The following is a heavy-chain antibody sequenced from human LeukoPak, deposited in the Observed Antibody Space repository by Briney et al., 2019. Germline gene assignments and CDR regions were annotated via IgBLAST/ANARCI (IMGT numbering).Heavy chain of an antibody. J-gene: IGHJ3*02. CDR3: AGDYEGNLAFDI. Sequence: PGGSLRLSCAASGFTFSAHSMTWVRQAPGKGLEWVSGISASGDATFYADSVKGRFTISRDNSKNTVDLQMNSLRAEDTAVYYCAGDYEGNLAFDIWGQGTMVTVSS. CDR1: GFTFSAHS. CDR2: ISASGDAT. D-gene: IGHD4-23*01. V-gene: IGHV3-23*01.